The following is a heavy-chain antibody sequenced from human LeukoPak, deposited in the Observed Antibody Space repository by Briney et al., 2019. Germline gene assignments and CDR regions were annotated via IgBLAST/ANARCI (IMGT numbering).Heavy chain of an antibody. D-gene: IGHD1-14*01. CDR3: ARDLPGNWFDP. CDR2: INAGNGNT. CDR1: GGTFSSYA. V-gene: IGHV1-3*01. J-gene: IGHJ5*02. Sequence: ASVKVSCKASGGTFSSYAISWVRQAPGQRLEWMGWINAGNGNTKYSQKFQGRVTITRDTSASTAYMELSSLRSEDTAVYYCARDLPGNWFDPWGQGTLVTVSS.